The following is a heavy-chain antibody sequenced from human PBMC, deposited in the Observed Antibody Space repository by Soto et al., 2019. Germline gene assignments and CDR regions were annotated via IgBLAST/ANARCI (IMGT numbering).Heavy chain of an antibody. CDR3: AHTRLFTPYGDPNPQPLLH. D-gene: IGHD4-17*01. Sequence: QITLKESGPTLVKPTQTLTLTCTFSGFSLSTSGVGVGWIRQPPGKALEWLALIYWDDDKRYSPSLKSSLTITKDTSKNQVVLTMTNMDPVDTATYYCAHTRLFTPYGDPNPQPLLHWGQGTLVTVSS. CDR1: GFSLSTSGVG. CDR2: IYWDDDK. V-gene: IGHV2-5*02. J-gene: IGHJ1*01.